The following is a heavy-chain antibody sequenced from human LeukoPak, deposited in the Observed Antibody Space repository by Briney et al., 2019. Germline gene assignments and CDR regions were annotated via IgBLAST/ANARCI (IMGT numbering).Heavy chain of an antibody. CDR3: AKTYCSTTSCPINY. V-gene: IGHV3-53*01. Sequence: GGSLRLSCAASGFTVSSNYMSWVRQAPGKGLEWVSVIYSGGSTYYADSVKGRFTISRDNSKNTLYLQMTSLRAEDTAVYYCAKTYCSTTSCPINYWGQGTLVTVSS. CDR2: IYSGGST. D-gene: IGHD2-2*01. CDR1: GFTVSSNY. J-gene: IGHJ4*02.